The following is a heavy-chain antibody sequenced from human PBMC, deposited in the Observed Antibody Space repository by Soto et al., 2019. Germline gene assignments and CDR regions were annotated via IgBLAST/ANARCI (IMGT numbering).Heavy chain of an antibody. D-gene: IGHD1-26*01. CDR1: GITFSSYS. V-gene: IGHV3-23*01. CDR2: ISCSGDVT. Sequence: DEQLLESGGGLVQPGGSLRLSCAASGITFSSYSMSWVRQSPGKGLEWVSSISCSGDVTYDADSVKSRCTISRDNSKNSLYLRMNSLRAEDTAIYYCAKTGGFSGSYHFISWGQGTLVTVSS. CDR3: AKTGGFSGSYHFIS. J-gene: IGHJ4*02.